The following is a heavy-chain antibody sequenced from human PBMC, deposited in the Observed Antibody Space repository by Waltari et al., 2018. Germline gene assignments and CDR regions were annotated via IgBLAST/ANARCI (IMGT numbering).Heavy chain of an antibody. CDR3: ARQGHYDFWTGYYLFDY. Sequence: QVQLQESGPGLVKPSETLSLTCTVSGGSISNYYWSWIRQSPGKGLEWIGSICYSWRTNYNPSLKGRVTLSVDTSKNHFSLKLSSVTAADTALYYCARQGHYDFWTGYYLFDYWGQGTLVTVSS. V-gene: IGHV4-59*08. CDR2: ICYSWRT. D-gene: IGHD3-3*01. J-gene: IGHJ4*02. CDR1: GGSISNYY.